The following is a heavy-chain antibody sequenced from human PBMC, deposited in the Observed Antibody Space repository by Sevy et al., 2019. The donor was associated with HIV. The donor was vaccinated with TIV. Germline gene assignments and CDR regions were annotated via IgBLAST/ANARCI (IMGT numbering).Heavy chain of an antibody. D-gene: IGHD1-26*01. CDR2: ISHDGINE. Sequence: GGSLRLSCTASGFAFTNYYAMHWVRQAPGKGLDWVALISHDGINEYYADSVKGRFTISRDNSKNTVYLEMNSLRNEDTAIYFCANAYSGSYSHSYLYALDVWGQGTTVTVSS. J-gene: IGHJ6*02. CDR3: ANAYSGSYSHSYLYALDV. V-gene: IGHV3-30*18. CDR1: GFAFTNYYA.